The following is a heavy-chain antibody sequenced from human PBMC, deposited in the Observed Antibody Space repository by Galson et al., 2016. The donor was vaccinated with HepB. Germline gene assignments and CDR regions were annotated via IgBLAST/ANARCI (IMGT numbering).Heavy chain of an antibody. D-gene: IGHD5-18*01. CDR2: INPDGGSR. V-gene: IGHV1-46*01. CDR1: GYAFSNYY. J-gene: IGHJ4*02. CDR3: ARVRPSSQLGMVTDY. Sequence: SVKVSCKASGYAFSNYYMHWVRQAPGQGLEWMGIINPDGGSRSYAQKFQGRVTMTRDTSTTTVKLEMSSLRAEDTAVYYCARVRPSSQLGMVTDYWGQGTLVTVSS.